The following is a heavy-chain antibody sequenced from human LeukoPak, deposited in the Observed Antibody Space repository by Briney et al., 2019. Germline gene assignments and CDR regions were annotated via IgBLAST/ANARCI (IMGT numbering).Heavy chain of an antibody. Sequence: SETLSLTCTVSDDSISSFYWGWIRQPPGKGLEWIAYTHSVGHSNYNPSLKSRVSMSIDTSKKQFSLKVTSVTATDTAVYYCARHITNSGSAFDLWGRGTLVTVSS. D-gene: IGHD3-10*01. CDR1: DDSISSFY. J-gene: IGHJ2*01. CDR2: THSVGHS. CDR3: ARHITNSGSAFDL. V-gene: IGHV4-59*08.